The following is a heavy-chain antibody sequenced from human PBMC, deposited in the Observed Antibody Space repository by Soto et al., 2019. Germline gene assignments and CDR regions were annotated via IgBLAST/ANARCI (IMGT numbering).Heavy chain of an antibody. V-gene: IGHV1-69*08. CDR3: ATNRGFTGNWGDTYDI. CDR2: FSPILGTA. D-gene: IGHD7-27*01. CDR1: GGTLSTFS. Sequence: QVQLVQSGAEVKKPGSSVKVACKASGGTLSTFSVSWVRQAPGQGLEWMGRFSPILGTAVYAQKFQGRVTIPADKSTNTVYMDLSRLISEDTSVYYCATNRGFTGNWGDTYDIWGQGTMVAVSS. J-gene: IGHJ3*02.